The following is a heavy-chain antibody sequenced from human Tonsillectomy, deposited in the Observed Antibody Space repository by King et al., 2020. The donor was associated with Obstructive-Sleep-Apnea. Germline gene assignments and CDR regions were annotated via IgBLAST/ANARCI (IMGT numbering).Heavy chain of an antibody. V-gene: IGHV4-4*02. Sequence: QLQESGPGLVKPSGTLSLTCAVSGCSISSSNWWSWVRQPPGKGLEWIGEIYHRWSTNYNPSLKSLVTIAVNKPKNQSSLTLSSVTAADTAVYYCAEAVAGTYYFDYWGQGTLVTVSS. CDR3: AEAVAGTYYFDY. D-gene: IGHD6-19*01. CDR2: IYHRWST. CDR1: GCSISSSNW. J-gene: IGHJ4*02.